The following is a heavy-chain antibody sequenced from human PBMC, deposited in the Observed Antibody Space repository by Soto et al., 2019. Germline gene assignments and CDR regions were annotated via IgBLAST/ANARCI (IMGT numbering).Heavy chain of an antibody. CDR3: AKDPTPGPGIAAAGTPKVYYYYYGMDV. Sequence: AGGSLRLSCGASGFTFSSYGMHWVRQAPGKGLEWVAVISYDGSNKYYADSVKGRFTISRDNSKNTLYLQMNSLRAEDTAVYYCAKDPTPGPGIAAAGTPKVYYYYYGMDVWGQGTTVTVSS. CDR2: ISYDGSNK. V-gene: IGHV3-30*18. J-gene: IGHJ6*02. D-gene: IGHD6-13*01. CDR1: GFTFSSYG.